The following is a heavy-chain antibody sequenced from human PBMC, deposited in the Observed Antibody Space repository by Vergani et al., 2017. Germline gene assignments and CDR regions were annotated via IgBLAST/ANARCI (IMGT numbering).Heavy chain of an antibody. J-gene: IGHJ5*01. Sequence: QVQLVESEGGVVQPGRSLTLSCVASGFTFSSHGMHWVRQAPGKGLEWVAVIWYDGSNKYYGDSVKGRFTISRDTSKNTLYLQMNSLRVEDTAVYYCAWWGNEKGIDSWGQGTLVTVSS. D-gene: IGHD2-15*01. CDR1: GFTFSSHG. V-gene: IGHV3-33*01. CDR2: IWYDGSNK. CDR3: AWWGNEKGIDS.